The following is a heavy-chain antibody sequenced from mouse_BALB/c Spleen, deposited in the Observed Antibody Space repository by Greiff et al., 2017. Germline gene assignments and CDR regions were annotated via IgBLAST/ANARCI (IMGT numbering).Heavy chain of an antibody. CDR1: GDSITSGY. Sequence: EVKLMESGPSLVKPSQTLSLTCSVTGDSITSGYWNWIRKFPGNKLEYMGYISYSGSTYYNPSLKSRISITRDTSKNQYYLQLNSVTTEDTATYYCATGYYGSSYNWYFDVWGAGTTVTGSS. V-gene: IGHV3-8*02. D-gene: IGHD1-1*01. CDR2: ISYSGST. CDR3: ATGYYGSSYNWYFDV. J-gene: IGHJ1*01.